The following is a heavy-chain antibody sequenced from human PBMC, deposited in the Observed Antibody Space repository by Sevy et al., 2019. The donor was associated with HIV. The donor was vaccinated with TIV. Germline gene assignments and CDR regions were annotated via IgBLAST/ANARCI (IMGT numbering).Heavy chain of an antibody. Sequence: SETLSLTCTVSGGAISSSTYYWGWIRQPPGKGLQWIASSYYIGSTDYNPSLKSRVTISVDTSKNQFSLELSSVTAAAAAVYYCARQTSHSTIVGESMIDYWGQGALVTVSS. CDR1: GGAISSSTYY. CDR2: SYYIGST. CDR3: ARQTSHSTIVGESMIDY. V-gene: IGHV4-39*01. D-gene: IGHD2-2*01. J-gene: IGHJ4*02.